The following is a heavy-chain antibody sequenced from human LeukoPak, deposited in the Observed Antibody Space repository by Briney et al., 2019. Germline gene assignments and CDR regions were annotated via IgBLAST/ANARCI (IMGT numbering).Heavy chain of an antibody. J-gene: IGHJ4*02. Sequence: PGRSLRLSCAASGFTFDDYAMHWVRQAPGKGLEWVSGISWNSGSIGYADSVKGRFTISRDNAKNSLYLQMNILRPEDTALYYCAKGYCSSTSCFSDYWGQGTLVTVSS. V-gene: IGHV3-9*01. CDR2: ISWNSGSI. CDR3: AKGYCSSTSCFSDY. CDR1: GFTFDDYA. D-gene: IGHD2-2*01.